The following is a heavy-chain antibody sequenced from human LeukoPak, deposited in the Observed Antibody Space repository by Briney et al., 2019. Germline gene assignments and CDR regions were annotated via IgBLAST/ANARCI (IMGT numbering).Heavy chain of an antibody. CDR3: ARDADWFDP. J-gene: IGHJ5*02. Sequence: SQTLSLTCTVSGGSISSAYYWGWIRQPPGKGLEWIGSIYHSGTTYYNPSLKSRVTISVDTSKNQFSLKLNSVTAADTAVYYCARDADWFDPWGQGTLVTVSS. V-gene: IGHV4-38-2*02. CDR2: IYHSGTT. CDR1: GGSISSAYY.